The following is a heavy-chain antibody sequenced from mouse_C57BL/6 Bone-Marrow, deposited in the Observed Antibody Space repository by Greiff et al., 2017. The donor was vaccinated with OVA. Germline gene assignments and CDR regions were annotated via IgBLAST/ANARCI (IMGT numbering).Heavy chain of an antibody. CDR3: TTGTGFAY. CDR2: ISSGGDYI. Sequence: EVQRVESGEGLVKPGGSLKLSCAASGFTFSSYAMSWVRQTPEKRLEWVAYISSGGDYIYYPATVKGRFTSSRDNARNTLYLQMSSLKSEDTAMYYCTTGTGFAYWGQGTLVTVSA. D-gene: IGHD3-3*01. J-gene: IGHJ3*01. V-gene: IGHV5-9-1*02. CDR1: GFTFSSYA.